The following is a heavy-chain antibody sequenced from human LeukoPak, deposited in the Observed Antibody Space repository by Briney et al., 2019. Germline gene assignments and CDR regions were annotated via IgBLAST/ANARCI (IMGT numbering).Heavy chain of an antibody. CDR2: ISDSGGSG. CDR1: GITLSNYG. V-gene: IGHV3-23*01. Sequence: GGSLRLSCAVSGITLSNYGMSWGGQAPGKGLELVAGISDSGGSGNYADSVKGRFTISRDNPKNTLYLQMNSLRAEDTAVYFCAKRGVVIRVILVGFHKEAYYFDSWGQGALVTASS. D-gene: IGHD3-22*01. CDR3: AKRGVVIRVILVGFHKEAYYFDS. J-gene: IGHJ4*02.